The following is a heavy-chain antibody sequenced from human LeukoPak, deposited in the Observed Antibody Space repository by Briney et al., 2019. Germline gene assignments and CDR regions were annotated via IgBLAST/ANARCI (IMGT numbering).Heavy chain of an antibody. J-gene: IGHJ4*02. CDR3: ARHIRRGISGYEFDY. CDR2: IYYSGST. CDR1: LGSLSSSRYY. V-gene: IGHV4-39*01. Sequence: SETLSLTCSVSLGSLSSSRYYWGWFRQPPGKGLEWIGRIYYSGSTYYNPALKRRVTISVDTSKNQSSLRLSSMTAADTAVYYCARHIRRGISGYEFDYWGQGTLVTVSS. D-gene: IGHD5-12*01.